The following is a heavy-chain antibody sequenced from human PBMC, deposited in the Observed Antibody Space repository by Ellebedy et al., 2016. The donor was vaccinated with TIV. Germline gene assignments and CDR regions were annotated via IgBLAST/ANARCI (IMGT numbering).Heavy chain of an antibody. J-gene: IGHJ4*02. Sequence: ASVKVSCKASGYTFTGYYMHWVRQAPGQGLEWMGWINPNSGGTNYVQKFQGRATMTRDTSISTAYMELSRLRSDDTAVYYCARSPSPHIPDFDYWGQGTLVTVSS. V-gene: IGHV1-2*02. CDR2: INPNSGGT. D-gene: IGHD2-21*01. CDR3: ARSPSPHIPDFDY. CDR1: GYTFTGYY.